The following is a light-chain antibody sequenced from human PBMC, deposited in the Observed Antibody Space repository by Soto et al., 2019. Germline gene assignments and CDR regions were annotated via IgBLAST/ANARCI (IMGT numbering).Light chain of an antibody. CDR1: QSVSSY. CDR3: QPYNNWPLT. J-gene: IGKJ4*01. CDR2: DAS. V-gene: IGKV3-11*01. Sequence: EIVLTQSPATLSLSPGERATLSCRASQSVSSYLAWYQQKPGQAPLLLIYDASNRATGIPAMSSGSRSGPEFTLTINILQSEDFAIYYCQPYNNWPLTFGGGTKVDIK.